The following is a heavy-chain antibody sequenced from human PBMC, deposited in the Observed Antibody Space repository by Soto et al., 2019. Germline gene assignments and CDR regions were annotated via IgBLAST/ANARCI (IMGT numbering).Heavy chain of an antibody. CDR2: IIPIFGTA. D-gene: IGHD2-15*01. V-gene: IGHV1-69*01. CDR3: ARDRGYDAHDYYYNAMDV. J-gene: IGHJ6*02. Sequence: VKVSCKASGGTFSSYAISWVRQAPGQGLEWMGGIIPIFGTANYAQKFQGRVTITADESTSTAYMELSSLRAEDTAVYYCARDRGYDAHDYYYNAMDVWGQGTMVTVSS. CDR1: GGTFSSYA.